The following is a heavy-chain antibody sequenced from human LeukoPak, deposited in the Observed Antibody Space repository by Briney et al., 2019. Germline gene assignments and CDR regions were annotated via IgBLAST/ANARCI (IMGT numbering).Heavy chain of an antibody. Sequence: HPGRSLRLSCAASGFTFSSYAMHWVRRAPGKGLEWVAVISYDGSDKYYADSVKGRFTISRDNSKNTLYLQMNSLRAEDTAVYYCARDFTYSGYDLFLGNGMDVWGQGTTVTVSS. J-gene: IGHJ6*02. CDR2: ISYDGSDK. D-gene: IGHD5-12*01. CDR3: ARDFTYSGYDLFLGNGMDV. CDR1: GFTFSSYA. V-gene: IGHV3-30-3*01.